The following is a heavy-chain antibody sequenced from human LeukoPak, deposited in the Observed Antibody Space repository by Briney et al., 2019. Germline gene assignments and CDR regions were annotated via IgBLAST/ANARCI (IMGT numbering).Heavy chain of an antibody. CDR1: GYSFPSFW. D-gene: IGHD3-22*01. Sequence: GESLKISCQVPGYSFPSFWITWVRQMPGKGLGWMGRIAPSDSHTNYSPSFEGHVTISVDKSISTAYLQWSSLKASDTAMYYCVRQPPGVYDTTQNWFDPWGQGTLVTVSS. V-gene: IGHV5-10-1*01. CDR3: VRQPPGVYDTTQNWFDP. J-gene: IGHJ5*02. CDR2: IAPSDSHT.